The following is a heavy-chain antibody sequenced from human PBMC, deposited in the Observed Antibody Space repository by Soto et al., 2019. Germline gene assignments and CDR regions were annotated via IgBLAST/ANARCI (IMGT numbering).Heavy chain of an antibody. Sequence: SLRLSCAASGFTFSSYAMSWVRQAPGKGLEWVSAISGSGGSTYYADSVKGRFTISRDNSKNTLYLQMNSLRAEDTAVYYCAKDFDWLLVRGYFDYWGQGTLVTVSS. CDR2: ISGSGGST. D-gene: IGHD3-9*01. CDR3: AKDFDWLLVRGYFDY. CDR1: GFTFSSYA. J-gene: IGHJ4*02. V-gene: IGHV3-23*01.